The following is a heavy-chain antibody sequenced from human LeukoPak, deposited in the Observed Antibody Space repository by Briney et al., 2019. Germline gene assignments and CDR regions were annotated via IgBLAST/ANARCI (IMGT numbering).Heavy chain of an antibody. CDR2: ISSSSSYI. D-gene: IGHD3-22*01. V-gene: IGHV3-21*01. Sequence: GGSLRLSCAASGFTFSSYSMNWVRQAPGKGLEWVSSISSSSSYIYYADSVKGRFTISRDNAKNSLYLQMNSLRAEDTAVYYCARDEKYYYDSSCYYYGDYWGQGTLVTVSS. CDR3: ARDEKYYYDSSCYYYGDY. CDR1: GFTFSSYS. J-gene: IGHJ4*02.